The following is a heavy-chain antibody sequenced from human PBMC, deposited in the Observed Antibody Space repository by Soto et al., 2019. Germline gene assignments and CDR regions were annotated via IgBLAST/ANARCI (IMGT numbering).Heavy chain of an antibody. D-gene: IGHD3-10*01. J-gene: IGHJ6*02. CDR3: ARGDYYGSGSYYYYYYGMDV. V-gene: IGHV1-69*13. CDR1: GGTFSSYA. CDR2: IIPIFGTA. Sequence: EASVKLSCAASGGTFSSYAISWVRQAPGQGLEWMGGIIPIFGTANYAQKFQGRVTITADESTSTAYMELSSLRSEDTAVYYCARGDYYGSGSYYYYYYGMDVWGQGTTVTVSS.